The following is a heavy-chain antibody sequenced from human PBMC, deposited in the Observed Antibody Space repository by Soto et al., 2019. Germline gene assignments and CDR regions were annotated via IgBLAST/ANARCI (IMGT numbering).Heavy chain of an antibody. CDR3: ARRRHSGGSCLDY. J-gene: IGHJ4*02. D-gene: IGHD2-15*01. Sequence: QLQLQESGPGLVKPSETLSLTCTVSGGSISSSSYYWGWIRQPPGKGLEWIGSIYYSGSTYYNPSLKSRVTISVDTSKNQFSLKLSSVTAADTAVYYCARRRHSGGSCLDYWGQGTLVTVSS. CDR2: IYYSGST. V-gene: IGHV4-39*01. CDR1: GGSISSSSYY.